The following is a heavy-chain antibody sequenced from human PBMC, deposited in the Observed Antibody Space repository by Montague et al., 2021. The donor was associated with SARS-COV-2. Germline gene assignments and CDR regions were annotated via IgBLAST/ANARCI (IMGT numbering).Heavy chain of an antibody. CDR1: GDSVSTNSGT. Sequence: CAISGDSVSTNSGTWNWVRLSPSRGLEWLGMTYYRSEWYSDYSVSVKSRISINPDTSKNQFSLQLNSVTPEDTAVYYCARAERGSCGDGNCYQYFFNYWGQGTLVTVSS. CDR2: TYYRSEWYS. CDR3: ARAERGSCGDGNCYQYFFNY. V-gene: IGHV6-1*01. J-gene: IGHJ4*02. D-gene: IGHD2-15*01.